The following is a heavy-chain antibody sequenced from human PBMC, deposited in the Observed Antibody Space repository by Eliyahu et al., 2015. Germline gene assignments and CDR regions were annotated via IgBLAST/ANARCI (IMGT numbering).Heavy chain of an antibody. V-gene: IGHV3-72*01. CDR1: VFTFXXHX. CDR2: AKSKGDNYAP. Sequence: EVQMVESGGGFVQPGGSLRLSCAASVFTFXXHXMXWXRPXPGKGLEWVGRAKSKGDNYAPEYAASVRDRFSISRDEPKNSLYLQMNSLKTEDTAVYYCARDRRGGSSSMIDAFDIWGQGTMVTVSS. CDR3: ARDRRGGSSSMIDAFDI. D-gene: IGHD6-13*01. J-gene: IGHJ3*02.